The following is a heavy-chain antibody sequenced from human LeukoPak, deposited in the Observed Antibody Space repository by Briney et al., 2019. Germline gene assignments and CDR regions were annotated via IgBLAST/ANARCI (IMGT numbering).Heavy chain of an antibody. Sequence: GESLKLSCAASGFTFSASAIDWVRQASGKGLEWVGRIGSKANTYATTYAASLKGRFSISRDDSKNTAYLQMNSLKTEDTAVYYCLFLAATSGAFDIWGQGTMVTVSS. V-gene: IGHV3-73*01. CDR3: LFLAATSGAFDI. CDR1: GFTFSASA. D-gene: IGHD2-15*01. CDR2: IGSKANTYAT. J-gene: IGHJ3*02.